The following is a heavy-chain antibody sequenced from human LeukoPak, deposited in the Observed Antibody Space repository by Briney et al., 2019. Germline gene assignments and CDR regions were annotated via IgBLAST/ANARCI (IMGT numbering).Heavy chain of an antibody. V-gene: IGHV3-23*01. J-gene: IGHJ4*02. CDR2: ISGSGGSI. CDR3: AKAPPFRIAVVAFAS. Sequence: GGSLRLSCAASGFTFSGYGMSWVRQAPGKGLEWVSAISGSGGSIYYADSVKGRFTISRDNSKNTLYLQMDSLRAEDTAVYYCAKAPPFRIAVVAFASWREGTLVSVS. D-gene: IGHD6-19*01. CDR1: GFTFSGYG.